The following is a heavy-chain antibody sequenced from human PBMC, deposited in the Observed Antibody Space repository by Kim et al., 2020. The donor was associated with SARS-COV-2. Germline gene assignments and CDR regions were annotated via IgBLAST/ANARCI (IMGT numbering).Heavy chain of an antibody. CDR2: ISYDGSNK. J-gene: IGHJ3*02. V-gene: IGHV3-30*04. CDR3: ARGDAFDI. Sequence: GGSLRLSCAASGFTFSSYAMRWVRQAPGKVLEWVAVISYDGSNKYYEDSVKGRFTISRDNSKNTLYLQMNILRAEDTAVYYCARGDAFDIWGQGTMVTVSS. CDR1: GFTFSSYA.